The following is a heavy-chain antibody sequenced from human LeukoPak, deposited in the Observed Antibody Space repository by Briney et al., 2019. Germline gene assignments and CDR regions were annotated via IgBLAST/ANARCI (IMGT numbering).Heavy chain of an antibody. D-gene: IGHD1-26*01. Sequence: SETLSLTCTVSGGSISSSSYYWGWIRQPPGKGLEWIGSIYYSGSTYYNPSLKSRVTISVDTSKNQFSLKLSSVTAADTAVYYCARAREFYRNWFDPWGQGTLVTVSS. V-gene: IGHV4-39*07. J-gene: IGHJ5*02. CDR1: GGSISSSSYY. CDR2: IYYSGST. CDR3: ARAREFYRNWFDP.